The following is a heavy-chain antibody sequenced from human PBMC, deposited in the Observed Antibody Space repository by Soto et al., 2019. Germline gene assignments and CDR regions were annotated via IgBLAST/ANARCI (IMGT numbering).Heavy chain of an antibody. CDR1: GFTFSSYG. CDR3: ANIGYSDEGATDRGYYFDY. V-gene: IGHV3-30*18. CDR2: ISYDGSNK. Sequence: QVQLVESGGGVVQPGRSLRLSCAASGFTFSSYGMHWVRQAPGKGLEWVAVISYDGSNKYYADSVKGLFTISRDNSKNTRYLQMNSLRAEDTAVYYCANIGYSDEGATDRGYYFDYWGQGTLVTVSS. J-gene: IGHJ4*02. D-gene: IGHD5-18*01.